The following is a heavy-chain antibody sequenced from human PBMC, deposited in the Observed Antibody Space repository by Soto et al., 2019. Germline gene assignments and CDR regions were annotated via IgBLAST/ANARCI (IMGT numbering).Heavy chain of an antibody. V-gene: IGHV1-18*01. J-gene: IGHJ4*02. CDR1: GYTFTSYG. CDR3: ARGGKYYVFWSGVFDY. CDR2: ISAYNGNT. Sequence: ASVKVSCKASGYTFTSYGISWVRQAPGQGLEWMGWISAYNGNTNYAQKLQGRVTMTTDTSTSTAYMELRSLRSDDPAVYYCARGGKYYVFWSGVFDYGGQGTLVTVSS. D-gene: IGHD3-3*01.